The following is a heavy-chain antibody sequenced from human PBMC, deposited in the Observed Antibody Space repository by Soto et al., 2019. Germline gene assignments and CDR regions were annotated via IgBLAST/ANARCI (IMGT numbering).Heavy chain of an antibody. D-gene: IGHD3-3*01. V-gene: IGHV3-23*01. CDR2: ISGSGGSP. J-gene: IGHJ6*02. CDR1: GFKFADYA. Sequence: GGSRRHSCTSSGFKFADYAMTLVGQAPGKGLEWVSTISGSGGSPFYADSVRGHFTISRDNSKDTVYLQMNNLRAEDTALYYCAKEATAEWIYYYHPTDVCGQGTTVTVSS. CDR3: AKEATAEWIYYYHPTDV.